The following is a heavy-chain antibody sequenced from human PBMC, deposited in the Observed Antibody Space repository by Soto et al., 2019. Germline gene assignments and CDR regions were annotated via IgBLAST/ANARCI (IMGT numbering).Heavy chain of an antibody. CDR3: ARHQGPFVMGATGY. J-gene: IGHJ4*02. Sequence: SETLSLTCTVSGGSISSSSYYWGWIRQPPGKGLEWIGSIYYSGSTYYNPSLKSRVTISVDTSKNQFSLKLSSVTAADTAVYYCARHQGPFVMGATGYWGQGTLVTVSS. V-gene: IGHV4-39*01. CDR1: GGSISSSSYY. CDR2: IYYSGST. D-gene: IGHD1-26*01.